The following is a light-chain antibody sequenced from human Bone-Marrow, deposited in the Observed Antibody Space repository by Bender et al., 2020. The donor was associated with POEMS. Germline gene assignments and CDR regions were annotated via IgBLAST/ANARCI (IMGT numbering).Light chain of an antibody. V-gene: IGLV1-44*01. CDR3: AVWDDSLNGWV. Sequence: QSVLTQPPSASGTPGQRVTISRSGGSSNIGAHAVNWYQHLPGTAPKLLIYSSHRRPSEVPDRFSGSRAGTSASLAISGLQSEDVADYYCAVWDDSLNGWVFGGVTKLTVL. J-gene: IGLJ3*02. CDR2: SSH. CDR1: SSNIGAHA.